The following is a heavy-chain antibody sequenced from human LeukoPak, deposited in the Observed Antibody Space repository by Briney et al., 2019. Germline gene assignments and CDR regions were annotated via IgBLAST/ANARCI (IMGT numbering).Heavy chain of an antibody. D-gene: IGHD6-6*01. CDR1: GGSISSGSYY. V-gene: IGHV4-31*03. J-gene: IGHJ4*02. CDR3: ARAPYSNSAPSH. CDR2: IFYSGNT. Sequence: SETLSLTCTVSGGSISSGSYYWSWIRQRPGTGLEWIGHIFYSGNTYYSPSLKSRVIMSVDTSKNQFSLNVSSVTAADTAVYYCARAPYSNSAPSHWGQGTLVTVSS.